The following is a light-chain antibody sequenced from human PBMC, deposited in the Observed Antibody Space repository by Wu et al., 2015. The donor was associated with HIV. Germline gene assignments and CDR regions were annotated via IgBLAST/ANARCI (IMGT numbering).Light chain of an antibody. Sequence: SVTVTXRASXGLAVFSLVSAXPGKLLSSLSMMLHFGNGVPSRFSGSGSETEFTLTISSLQPDDFATYYCQQYNSDSTFGQGTKLEIK. CDR2: ML. J-gene: IGKJ2*01. CDR1: XGLAV. V-gene: IGKV1-13*02. CDR3: QQYNSDST.